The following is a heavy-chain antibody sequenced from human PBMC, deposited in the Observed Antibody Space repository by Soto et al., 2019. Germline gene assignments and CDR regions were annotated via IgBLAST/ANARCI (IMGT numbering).Heavy chain of an antibody. J-gene: IGHJ3*02. V-gene: IGHV4-39*02. CDR2: IYSSGSA. D-gene: IGHD2-8*01. Sequence: PSETLSLTCTASGGSISSTDYDWGWIRQPPGKGLEWIGNIYSSGSAYYNPSLRSRVTISVDTSKNLLYLRLTSLTAADTAVYYCARVEILMSDAFDIWGQGTVVTVSS. CDR3: ARVEILMSDAFDI. CDR1: GGSISSTDYD.